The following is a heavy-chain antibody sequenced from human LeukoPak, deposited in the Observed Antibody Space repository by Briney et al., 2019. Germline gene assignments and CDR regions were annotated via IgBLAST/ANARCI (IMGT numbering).Heavy chain of an antibody. CDR3: ARIQGVDTAMVTGYFDY. CDR2: IYYSGST. Sequence: PSETLSLTCTVSGGSISGYYWSWIRQPPGKGLEWIGYIYYSGSTNYNPSLKSRVTISVDTSKNQFSLKLSSVTAADTAVYYCARIQGVDTAMVTGYFDYWGQGTLVTVSS. V-gene: IGHV4-59*08. D-gene: IGHD5-18*01. CDR1: GGSISGYY. J-gene: IGHJ4*02.